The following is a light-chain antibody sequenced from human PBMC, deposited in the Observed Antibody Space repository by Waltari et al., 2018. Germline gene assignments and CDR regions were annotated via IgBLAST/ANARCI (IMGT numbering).Light chain of an antibody. J-gene: IGLJ1*01. CDR3: CSYAGRGTYV. CDR2: EVF. Sequence: QSALTQPASVSGTPGQSITISCSGTTSDVGSYDLVSWYQQHPGEAPKLLICEVFKRPPDTSSRFSGAKSGSTASLTISGLQPEDEADHYCCSYAGRGTYVFGSGTKVTVL. CDR1: TSDVGSYDL. V-gene: IGLV2-23*02.